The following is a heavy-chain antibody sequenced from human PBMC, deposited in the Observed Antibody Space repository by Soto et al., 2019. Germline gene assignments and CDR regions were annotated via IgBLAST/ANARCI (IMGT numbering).Heavy chain of an antibody. CDR2: VYYRVSS. Sequence: QVQLQESGPGLVKPSETLSLTCTVSGDSISGGASFWSWIRQPPGQGLEWIANVYYRVSSYYNPSLKSRLTISVDTTKTQFSLQLKSMTAADTAVYYCAKLSCTSSTCYFPGWFDPWGQGTLVTVSS. D-gene: IGHD2-2*01. V-gene: IGHV4-31*03. J-gene: IGHJ5*02. CDR3: AKLSCTSSTCYFPGWFDP. CDR1: GDSISGGASF.